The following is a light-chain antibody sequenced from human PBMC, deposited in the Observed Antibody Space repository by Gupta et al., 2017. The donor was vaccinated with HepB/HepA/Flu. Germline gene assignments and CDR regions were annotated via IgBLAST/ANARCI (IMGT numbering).Light chain of an antibody. V-gene: IGKV3-11*01. CDR1: QSVSSY. J-gene: IGKJ1*01. Sequence: EIVLTQAPATLSLSPGERATLSCRASQSVSSYLAWYQQKPGQAPRLLIYDASNRATGIPARFSGSGSGTDFTLTISSLEPEDFAVYYCQQRSNCLFTFGRGTQVEIK. CDR3: QQRSNCLFT. CDR2: DAS.